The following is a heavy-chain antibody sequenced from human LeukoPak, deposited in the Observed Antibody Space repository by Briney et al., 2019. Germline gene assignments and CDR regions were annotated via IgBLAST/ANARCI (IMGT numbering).Heavy chain of an antibody. V-gene: IGHV4-39*07. CDR3: ARAQQLVLRVDP. D-gene: IGHD6-13*01. J-gene: IGHJ5*02. Sequence: SETLSLTCTVSGGSISSSSYYWGWIRQPPGKGLEWIGSIYYSGSTYYNPSLKSRVTISVDTSKNQFSLKLSSVTAADTAVYYCARAQQLVLRVDPWGQGTLVTVSS. CDR1: GGSISSSSYY. CDR2: IYYSGST.